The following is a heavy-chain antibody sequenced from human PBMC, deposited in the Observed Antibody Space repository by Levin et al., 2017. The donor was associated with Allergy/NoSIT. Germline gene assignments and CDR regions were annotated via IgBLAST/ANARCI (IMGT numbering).Heavy chain of an antibody. D-gene: IGHD3-10*01. CDR2: INPSGGST. V-gene: IGHV1-46*01. Sequence: ASVKVSCKASGYTFTSYYMHWVRQAPGQGLEWMGIINPSGGSTSYAQKFQGRVTMTRDTSTSTVYMELSSLRSEDTAVYYCARDLRLQDGVVQGDVFDYWGQGTLVTVSS. J-gene: IGHJ4*02. CDR1: GYTFTSYY. CDR3: ARDLRLQDGVVQGDVFDY.